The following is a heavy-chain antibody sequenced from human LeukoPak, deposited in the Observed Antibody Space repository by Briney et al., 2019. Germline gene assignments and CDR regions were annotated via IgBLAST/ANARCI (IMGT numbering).Heavy chain of an antibody. Sequence: SQTLSLTCAISGDSVSSTNTAWNWIRQSPSRGLEWLGRTYYRSKWYTDYAVSEKSRITINPDTSKNQFSLQLNSLTPEDTAVYYCARGWGFDFWGQGTLVTVSS. J-gene: IGHJ4*02. D-gene: IGHD7-27*01. CDR2: TYYRSKWYT. CDR1: GDSVSSTNTA. CDR3: ARGWGFDF. V-gene: IGHV6-1*01.